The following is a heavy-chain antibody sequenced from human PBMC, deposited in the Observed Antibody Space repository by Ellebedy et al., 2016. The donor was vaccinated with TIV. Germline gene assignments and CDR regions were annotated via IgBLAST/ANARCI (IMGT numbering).Heavy chain of an antibody. J-gene: IGHJ4*02. V-gene: IGHV5-51*01. CDR3: ARVSDYFDSNGSYFDY. CDR1: GYSFTKHW. D-gene: IGHD3-22*01. CDR2: IYPGDSDT. Sequence: KVSCKGSGYSFTKHWIGWVRQMPGKGLEWMGIIYPGDSDTRYSPSFQGQVSISVDKSISTAYLQWTSLKASDIAMYYCARVSDYFDSNGSYFDYWGQGTLVTVSS.